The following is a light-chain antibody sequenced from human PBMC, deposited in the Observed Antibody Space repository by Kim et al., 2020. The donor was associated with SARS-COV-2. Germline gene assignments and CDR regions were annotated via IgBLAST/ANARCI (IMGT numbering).Light chain of an antibody. CDR2: GAF. CDR3: QQTFSTPLT. CDR1: QDIEKD. Sequence: ATLGDRVTITCRASQDIEKDLNWYQEKAGKAPKLLMYGAFNLHSGVPSRISGSGSGTDFILSISSLQPEDFATYYCQQTFSTPLTFGGGTKVDIK. V-gene: IGKV1-39*01. J-gene: IGKJ4*01.